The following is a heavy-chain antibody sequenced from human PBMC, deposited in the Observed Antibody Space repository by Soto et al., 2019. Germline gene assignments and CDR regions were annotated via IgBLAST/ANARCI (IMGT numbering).Heavy chain of an antibody. D-gene: IGHD1-26*01. Sequence: EVQLVESGGGLVQPGGSLRLSCAASGFSFSSHNMNWVRQTPGKGLEWISYISTSGSSIYYADFVKGGFTTSSDNAKNSLYLQMNSLRAEDTALYYCARSGNYRLDCWGQGTLVTVSS. J-gene: IGHJ4*02. CDR3: ARSGNYRLDC. V-gene: IGHV3-48*01. CDR2: ISTSGSSI. CDR1: GFSFSSHN.